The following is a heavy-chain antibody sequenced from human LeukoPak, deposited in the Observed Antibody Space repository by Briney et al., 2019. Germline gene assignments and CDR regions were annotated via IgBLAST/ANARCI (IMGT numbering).Heavy chain of an antibody. D-gene: IGHD3-3*01. Sequence: ASVKVSCKASGYTFTGYYMHWVRQAPGQGLEWMGWINPNSGGTNYAQKFQGRVTMTRDTSISTAYMELSRLRSDDTAVYYCARSPTITIFGVVIQGWFDPWGQGTLVTVSS. CDR1: GYTFTGYY. CDR2: INPNSGGT. CDR3: ARSPTITIFGVVIQGWFDP. V-gene: IGHV1-2*02. J-gene: IGHJ5*02.